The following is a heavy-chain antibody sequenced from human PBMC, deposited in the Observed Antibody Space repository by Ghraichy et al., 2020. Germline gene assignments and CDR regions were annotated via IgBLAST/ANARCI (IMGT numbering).Heavy chain of an antibody. CDR3: ARGSMTYQPLLYRIEERGVDY. Sequence: SQTLSLTCAVYGGSFSGYYWSWIRQPPGKGLEWIGEINHSGSTNYNPSLKSRVTISVDTSKNQFSLKLSSVTAADTAVYYCARGSMTYQPLLYRIEERGVDYWGQGTLVTVSS. CDR1: GGSFSGYY. J-gene: IGHJ4*02. V-gene: IGHV4-34*01. D-gene: IGHD2-2*02. CDR2: INHSGST.